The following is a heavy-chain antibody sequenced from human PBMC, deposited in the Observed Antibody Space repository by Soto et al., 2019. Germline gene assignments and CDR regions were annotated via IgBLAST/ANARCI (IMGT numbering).Heavy chain of an antibody. CDR3: ARDGAQDYGDFFY. CDR2: LSYDGSNK. V-gene: IGHV3-30-3*01. CDR1: GFTFSSYA. Sequence: QVQLVESGGGVVQPGRSLRLSCAASGFTFSSYAMHWVRQAPGKGLEWVAVLSYDGSNKYYADSVKGRFTISRDNSKNTLYLQMNSLRAEDTAVYYCARDGAQDYGDFFYWGQGTLVTVSS. D-gene: IGHD4-17*01. J-gene: IGHJ4*02.